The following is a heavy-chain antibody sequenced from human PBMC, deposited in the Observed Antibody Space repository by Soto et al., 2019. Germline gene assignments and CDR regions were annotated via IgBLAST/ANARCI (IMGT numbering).Heavy chain of an antibody. Sequence: EVQLLESGGGLVQPGGSLRLSCAASGFTFSSYAMSWVRQAPGKGLEWVSAISGSGGSTYYADSVKGRFPISRDNSKNTLYLQTNSLRSEYTAVYYCAKSWGRSVAGRYQWFDPWCQGPLVTFSS. V-gene: IGHV3-23*01. D-gene: IGHD6-19*01. J-gene: IGHJ5*02. CDR3: AKSWGRSVAGRYQWFDP. CDR1: GFTFSSYA. CDR2: ISGSGGST.